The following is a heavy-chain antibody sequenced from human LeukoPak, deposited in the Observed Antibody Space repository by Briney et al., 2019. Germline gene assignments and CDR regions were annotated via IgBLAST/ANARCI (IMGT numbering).Heavy chain of an antibody. CDR2: IYYSGST. CDR1: GGSISSSSYY. V-gene: IGHV4-39*01. D-gene: IGHD5-18*01. J-gene: IGHJ4*02. CDR3: ARRRIQLWFFDY. Sequence: SETLSLTCTVSGGSISSSSYYWGWIRQPPGRGREWIVSIYYSGSTYYNPSLKSRFTISVDTSKNQFSLKLSSVTAADTAVYYCARRRIQLWFFDYWGQGTLVTVSS.